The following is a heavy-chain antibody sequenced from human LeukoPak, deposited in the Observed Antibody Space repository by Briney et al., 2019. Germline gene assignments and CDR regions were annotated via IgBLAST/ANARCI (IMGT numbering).Heavy chain of an antibody. J-gene: IGHJ4*02. CDR2: ISYDGSNK. CDR3: ASDYYYGSGSYYNEGY. CDR1: GFTFSSYA. V-gene: IGHV3-30-3*01. D-gene: IGHD3-10*01. Sequence: GGSLRLSCAASGFTFSSYAMHWVRKAPGKGLEWVAVISYDGSNKYYADSVKGRFTISRDNSKNTLYLQMNSLRAEDTAVYYCASDYYYGSGSYYNEGYWGQGTLVTVSS.